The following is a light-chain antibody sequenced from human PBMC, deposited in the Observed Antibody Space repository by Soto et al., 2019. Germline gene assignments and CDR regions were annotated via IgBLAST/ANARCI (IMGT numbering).Light chain of an antibody. V-gene: IGLV2-8*01. J-gene: IGLJ1*01. CDR2: EVT. CDR1: SSDVGGHHY. CDR3: SSYAGSNIGV. Sequence: QSVLTQPPSASGSPGQSVTISCTGTSSDVGGHHYVSWYQQHPGKAPKLLIYEVTKRPSGVPDRFSGSKSGNTASLTVSGLQTEDEADYYCSSYAGSNIGVFGTGTKV.